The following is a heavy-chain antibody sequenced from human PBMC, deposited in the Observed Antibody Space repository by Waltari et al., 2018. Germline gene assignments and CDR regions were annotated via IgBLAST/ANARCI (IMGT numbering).Heavy chain of an antibody. Sequence: VQLQQGGEGLLKPSETLSLNCAVYGGSFSGYYGSWIRQPPGKGLEWIGEIDHSGSTNYNPSLKSRVTISVDTSKNQFSLKLSSVTAADTAVYYCARRPYYFDYWGQGTLVTVSS. CDR1: GGSFSGYY. J-gene: IGHJ4*02. CDR3: ARRPYYFDY. V-gene: IGHV4-34*01. CDR2: IDHSGST.